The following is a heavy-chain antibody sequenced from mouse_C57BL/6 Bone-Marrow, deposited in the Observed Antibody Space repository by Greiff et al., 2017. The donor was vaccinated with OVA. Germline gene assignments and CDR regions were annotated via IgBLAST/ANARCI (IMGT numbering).Heavy chain of an antibody. CDR1: GFTFSDYG. CDR2: ISSGSSTI. V-gene: IGHV5-17*01. J-gene: IGHJ1*03. Sequence: EVQLVESGGGLVKPGGSLKLSCAASGFTFSDYGMHWVRQAPEKGLEWVAYISSGSSTIYYADTVKGRFTLSRDNANTTLFLQMTSLRSEDTAMYYCARINYWYFDVWGTGPTVTVSS. CDR3: ARINYWYFDV.